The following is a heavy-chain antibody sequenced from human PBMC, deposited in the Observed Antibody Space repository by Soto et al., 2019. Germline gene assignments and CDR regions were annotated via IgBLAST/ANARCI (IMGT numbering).Heavy chain of an antibody. Sequence: QVQLQESGPGLVKPSETLSLTCTVSGGSISSYYWSWIRQPPGKGLEWSGYIYYSGRTNYNPSLKSRGTSSVDPSKDQVSLKRSSVTAADTAVYYCARASAGPYYYYYMDVWGKGTTVTVSS. CDR2: IYYSGRT. CDR1: GGSISSYY. V-gene: IGHV4-59*08. J-gene: IGHJ6*03. CDR3: ARASAGPYYYYYMDV. D-gene: IGHD6-13*01.